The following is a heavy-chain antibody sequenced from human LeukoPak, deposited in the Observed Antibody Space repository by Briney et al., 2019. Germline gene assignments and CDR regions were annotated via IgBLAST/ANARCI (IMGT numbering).Heavy chain of an antibody. CDR1: GGSISSSSYY. Sequence: SETLSLTCTVSGGSISSSSYYWGWIRQPPGKGLEWIGYIYYSGTTNYNPSLKSRVSISVDTSKKQFSLRLSSVTAADTAVYYCARLNALYSNSWYACDYWGQGALVTVSS. CDR2: IYYSGTT. D-gene: IGHD6-13*01. J-gene: IGHJ4*02. CDR3: ARLNALYSNSWYACDY. V-gene: IGHV4-61*05.